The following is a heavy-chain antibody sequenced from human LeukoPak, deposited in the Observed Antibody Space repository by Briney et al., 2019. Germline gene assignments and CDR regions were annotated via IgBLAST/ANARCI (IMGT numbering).Heavy chain of an antibody. CDR2: IKSKTDGGTT. D-gene: IGHD6-13*01. Sequence: GGSLRLSCAASGFTFSNAWMSWVRQAPGKGLEWVGRIKSKTDGGTTDYAAPAKGRFTISRDDSKNTLYLQMNSLKTEDTAVYYCARMLKYKGIAAAGRINWFDPWGQGTLVTVSS. V-gene: IGHV3-15*01. CDR1: GFTFSNAW. J-gene: IGHJ5*02. CDR3: ARMLKYKGIAAAGRINWFDP.